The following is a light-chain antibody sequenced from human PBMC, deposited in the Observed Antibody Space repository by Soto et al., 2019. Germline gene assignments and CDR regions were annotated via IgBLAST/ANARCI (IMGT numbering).Light chain of an antibody. CDR1: SSDVGGYNY. V-gene: IGLV2-14*01. CDR3: SSYTSSSTPYV. J-gene: IGLJ1*01. CDR2: DVT. Sequence: QSALTQPASVSWSPGQSITISCTGTSSDVGGYNYVSWYQQHPGKAPKLMIYDVTDRPSGVSNRFSGFKSGNTASLTISGLQAEDEADYYCSSYTSSSTPYVFGTGTKLTVL.